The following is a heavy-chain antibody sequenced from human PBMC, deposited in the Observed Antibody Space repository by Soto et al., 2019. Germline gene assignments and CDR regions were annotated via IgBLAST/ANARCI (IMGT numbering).Heavy chain of an antibody. D-gene: IGHD1-26*01. V-gene: IGHV3-21*01. J-gene: IGHJ1*01. CDR1: GFTFSSYS. Sequence: EVQLVESGGGLVKPGGSLRLSCAASGFTFSSYSMNWVRQAPWKGLEWVSSISSSSRYINYADSVKGRFTISRDNAKNSLYLQMNSLRAADTAVYYCARDPSDLWEPDQYFQHWGPGTLVTVSS. CDR2: ISSSSRYI. CDR3: ARDPSDLWEPDQYFQH.